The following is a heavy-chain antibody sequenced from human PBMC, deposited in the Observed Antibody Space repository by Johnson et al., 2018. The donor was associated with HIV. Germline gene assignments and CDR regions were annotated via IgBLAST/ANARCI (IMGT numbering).Heavy chain of an antibody. Sequence: VQLVESGGGLVQPGGSLRLSCAASGFTFSSNYMSWVRQAPGKGLEWVSVIYSGGSTYYADSGKGRFPISHDNSKNTLYLQMNSLRAEDTAVYYCARDRGGYSYGYDSDAFDIWGQGTMVTVSS. J-gene: IGHJ3*02. CDR3: ARDRGGYSYGYDSDAFDI. D-gene: IGHD5-18*01. CDR1: GFTFSSNY. V-gene: IGHV3-66*02. CDR2: IYSGGST.